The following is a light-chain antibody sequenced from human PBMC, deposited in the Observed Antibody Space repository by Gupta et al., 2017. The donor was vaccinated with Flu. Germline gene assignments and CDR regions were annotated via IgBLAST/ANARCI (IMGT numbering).Light chain of an antibody. CDR1: ESWWANYKNSSY. V-gene: IGKV4-1*01. CDR2: WAS. Sequence: SLGERATINCKSSESWWANYKNSSYLTWYQQKPGQPPKSLFYWASTRGSGVPDRFSVSGSGTDFILTISSRQAEDVAVYYCQQDVNSPITFGQGTLLEIE. J-gene: IGKJ5*01. CDR3: QQDVNSPIT.